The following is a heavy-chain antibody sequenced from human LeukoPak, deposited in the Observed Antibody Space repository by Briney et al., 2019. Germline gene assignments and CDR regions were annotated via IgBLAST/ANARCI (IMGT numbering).Heavy chain of an antibody. V-gene: IGHV3-23*01. Sequence: GASLRLSCAASGFTFSSYAMSWVRQAPGKGLEWVSAISGSGGSTYYADSVKGRFTISRDNSKNTLYLQMNSLRAEDTAVYYCAKDLYSSGWFGDYYYYGMDVWGQGTTVTVSS. D-gene: IGHD6-19*01. CDR1: GFTFSSYA. J-gene: IGHJ6*02. CDR2: ISGSGGST. CDR3: AKDLYSSGWFGDYYYYGMDV.